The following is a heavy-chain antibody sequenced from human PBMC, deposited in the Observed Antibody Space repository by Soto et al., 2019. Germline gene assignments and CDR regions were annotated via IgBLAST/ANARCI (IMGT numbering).Heavy chain of an antibody. CDR1: GGTFSSYA. J-gene: IGHJ6*02. Sequence: SVKVSCKASGGTFSSYAISWVRQAPGQGLEWMGGIIPIFGTANYAQKFQGRVTITADESTSTAYMELSSLRSEDTAVYYCARDLSHPTTALYYYGMDVWGQGTTVTVSS. V-gene: IGHV1-69*13. D-gene: IGHD3-16*02. CDR2: IIPIFGTA. CDR3: ARDLSHPTTALYYYGMDV.